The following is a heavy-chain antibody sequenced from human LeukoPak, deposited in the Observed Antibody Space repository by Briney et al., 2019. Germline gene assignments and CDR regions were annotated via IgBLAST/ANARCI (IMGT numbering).Heavy chain of an antibody. Sequence: PGGSLRLSCAASGFTFSNSAMTWVRQTPGKGLEWVSAISGSGGSTYYADSVKGRFTISRDNAKNTLYLQMNSLRAEDTAVYYCARDFLHLGGWGQGTMVIVSS. CDR3: ARDFLHLGG. D-gene: IGHD3-16*01. V-gene: IGHV3-23*01. J-gene: IGHJ3*01. CDR1: GFTFSNSA. CDR2: ISGSGGST.